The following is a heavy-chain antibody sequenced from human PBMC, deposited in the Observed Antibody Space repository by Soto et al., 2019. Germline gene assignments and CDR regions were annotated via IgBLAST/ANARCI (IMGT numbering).Heavy chain of an antibody. D-gene: IGHD4-4*01. Sequence: QLQLQESGSGLVKPSQTLSLTCAVSGGSISSGGYSWSWIRQPPGKGLEWIGYIYHSGSTYYNPSLKSRVTISVDRSKNQFYLKLSSVTAADTAVYYCASMTTVTQFDYWGQGTLVTVSS. CDR3: ASMTTVTQFDY. CDR1: GGSISSGGYS. J-gene: IGHJ4*02. CDR2: IYHSGST. V-gene: IGHV4-30-2*01.